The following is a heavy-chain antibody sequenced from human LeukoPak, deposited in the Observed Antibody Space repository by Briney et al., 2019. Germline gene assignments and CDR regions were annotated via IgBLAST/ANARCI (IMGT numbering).Heavy chain of an antibody. Sequence: GGSLRLPCAASGFTFSSYGMHWVRQAPGKGLEWGAVISYDGSNKYYADSVKGRFTISRDNSKNALYLQMNSLRAEDTAVYYCANGRSYDFWSGYSYAFDIWGQGTMVTVSS. J-gene: IGHJ3*02. V-gene: IGHV3-30*18. D-gene: IGHD3-3*01. CDR3: ANGRSYDFWSGYSYAFDI. CDR1: GFTFSSYG. CDR2: ISYDGSNK.